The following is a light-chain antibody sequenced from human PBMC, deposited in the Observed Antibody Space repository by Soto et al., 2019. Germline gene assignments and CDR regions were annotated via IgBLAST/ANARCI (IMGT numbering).Light chain of an antibody. V-gene: IGKV3-11*01. J-gene: IGKJ4*01. CDR1: QSVSRF. CDR3: QQRSNWLT. CDR2: DAS. Sequence: EIVLTQSPATLSLSPGERATLSCRASQSVSRFLAWYQQNPGQAPRLLIYDASNRDPGIPARCSGSGSGTDFTLTISSLEPEDFAVYYCQQRSNWLTFGGGTKVEIK.